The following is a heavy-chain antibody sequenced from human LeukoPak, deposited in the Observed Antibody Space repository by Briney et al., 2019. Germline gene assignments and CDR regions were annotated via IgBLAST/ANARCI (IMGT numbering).Heavy chain of an antibody. D-gene: IGHD2-15*01. V-gene: IGHV4-34*01. Sequence: TSETLSLTCAVYGGSFSGYYWSWIRQPPGKGLEWIGEINHSGSTNYNPSLKSRVTISVDTSKNQFSLKLSSVTAADTAVYYCARVTGGYYYYYYMDVWGKGTTVTVSS. J-gene: IGHJ6*03. CDR2: INHSGST. CDR1: GGSFSGYY. CDR3: ARVTGGYYYYYYMDV.